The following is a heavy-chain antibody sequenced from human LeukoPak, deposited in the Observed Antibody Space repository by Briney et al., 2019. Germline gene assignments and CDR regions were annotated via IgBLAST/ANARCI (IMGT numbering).Heavy chain of an antibody. CDR3: ARDNSVSSGYYYLYYCYYMDV. Sequence: ASVKVSCKASGYTFTSYSISWVRQAPGQGLEWMGWISAYNGNTNYAQKLQGRVTMTTDTSTSTAYMELRSLRSDDTAVYYCARDNSVSSGYYYLYYCYYMDVWGKGTTVTVSS. CDR1: GYTFTSYS. CDR2: ISAYNGNT. V-gene: IGHV1-18*01. J-gene: IGHJ6*03. D-gene: IGHD3-22*01.